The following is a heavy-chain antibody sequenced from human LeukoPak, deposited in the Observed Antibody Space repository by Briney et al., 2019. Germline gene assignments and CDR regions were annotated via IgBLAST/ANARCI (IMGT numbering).Heavy chain of an antibody. CDR1: GGSISSSSYY. J-gene: IGHJ4*02. CDR2: IYYSGST. D-gene: IGHD6-6*01. Sequence: SETLSLTCTVSGGSISSSSYYWGWIRQPPGKGLEWIGSIYYSGSTYYNPSLKSRVTISVDTSKNQFSLKLSSVTAADTAVYYCARLYFGGSSRLDYWGQGTLVTVSS. CDR3: ARLYFGGSSRLDY. V-gene: IGHV4-39*07.